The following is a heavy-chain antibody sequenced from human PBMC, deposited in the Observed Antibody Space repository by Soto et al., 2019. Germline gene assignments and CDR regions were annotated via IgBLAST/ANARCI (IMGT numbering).Heavy chain of an antibody. CDR3: ATSQKGYNWNYFDH. J-gene: IGHJ4*02. CDR2: VFYTGFT. D-gene: IGHD1-20*01. Sequence: SETLSLTCAVSGSSISGSYYYWAWLRQSPGKGPEWIGSVFYTGFTSYTPYLESRVSVSVDTSKSQFSLNLSAVTAADTAVYYCATSQKGYNWNYFDHWGQGALVTVSS. V-gene: IGHV4-39*01. CDR1: GSSISGSYYY.